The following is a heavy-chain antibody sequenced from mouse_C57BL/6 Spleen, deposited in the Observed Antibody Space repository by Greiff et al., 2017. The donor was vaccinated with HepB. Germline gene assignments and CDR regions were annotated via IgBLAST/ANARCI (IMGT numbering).Heavy chain of an antibody. CDR2: ISDGGSYT. Sequence: EVKLVESGGGLVKPGGSLKLSCAASGFTFSSYAMSWVRQTPEKRLEWVATISDGGSYTYYPDNVKGRFTISRDNAKNNLYLQMSHLKSEDTAMYYCAREAYYSNYGEYWGQGTLVTVSA. J-gene: IGHJ3*01. CDR1: GFTFSSYA. CDR3: AREAYYSNYGEY. D-gene: IGHD2-5*01. V-gene: IGHV5-4*01.